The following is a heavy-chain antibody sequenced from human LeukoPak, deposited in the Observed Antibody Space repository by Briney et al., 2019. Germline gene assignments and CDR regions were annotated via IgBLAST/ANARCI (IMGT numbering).Heavy chain of an antibody. V-gene: IGHV3-30*02. CDR2: IRYDGSNK. CDR1: GFTFSSYG. D-gene: IGHD3-22*01. J-gene: IGHJ4*02. Sequence: QPGGSLRLSCAASGFTFSSYGMHWVRQAPGKGLEWVAFIRYDGSNKYYADSVKGRFTISRDNAKNSLYLQMNSLRAEDTAVYYCARGYYYDSSGYSLYYFDYWGQGTLVTVSS. CDR3: ARGYYYDSSGYSLYYFDY.